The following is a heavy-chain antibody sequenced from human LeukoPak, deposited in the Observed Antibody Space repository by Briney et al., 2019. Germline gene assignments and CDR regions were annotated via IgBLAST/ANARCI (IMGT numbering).Heavy chain of an antibody. J-gene: IGHJ3*02. D-gene: IGHD1-26*01. V-gene: IGHV3-7*04. CDR3: ARYPVGAGLPDALDI. CDR1: GFTSSNDW. Sequence: GGSLRLSCAASGFTSSNDWMNWVRQAPGKGLEWVANIKQDGSEKYYVDSVKGRFTISRDSAKNSLYLQMNSLRAEDTAVYYCARYPVGAGLPDALDIWGQGTMVTVSS. CDR2: IKQDGSEK.